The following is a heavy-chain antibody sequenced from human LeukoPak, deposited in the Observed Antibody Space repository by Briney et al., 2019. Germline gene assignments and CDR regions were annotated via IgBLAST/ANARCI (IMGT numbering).Heavy chain of an antibody. CDR1: GGSISSSSFY. CDR2: IYYSGST. D-gene: IGHD1-14*01. V-gene: IGHV4-39*01. CDR3: ARTGPGTKQQDFDY. Sequence: SETLSLTCTVSGGSISSSSFYWGWIRQPPGKGLEWIGNIYYSGSTYYNPSLKSRVTISVDTSKNQFSMRLSSVTAADTAVYYCARTGPGTKQQDFDYWGQGTLVTVSS. J-gene: IGHJ4*02.